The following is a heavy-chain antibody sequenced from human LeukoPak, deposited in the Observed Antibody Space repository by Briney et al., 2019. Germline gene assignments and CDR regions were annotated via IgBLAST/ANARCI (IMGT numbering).Heavy chain of an antibody. CDR2: IYYSGST. CDR1: GGSISSYY. Sequence: SETLSLTCTASGGSISSYYWSWIRQPPGKGLEWIGYIYYSGSTNYNPSLKSRVTISVDTSKNQFSLKLSSVTAADTAVYYCARALGYCGSTKCNYGLDVWGQGTTVTVSS. J-gene: IGHJ6*02. V-gene: IGHV4-59*01. CDR3: ARALGYCGSTKCNYGLDV. D-gene: IGHD2-2*01.